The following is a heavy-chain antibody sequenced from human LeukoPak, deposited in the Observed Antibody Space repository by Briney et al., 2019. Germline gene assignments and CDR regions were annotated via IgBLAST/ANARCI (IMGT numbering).Heavy chain of an antibody. Sequence: GGSLRLSCAASGFTFNKYALSWVRQPPGKGLEGVSTISFSGLSTYYADSVQGRFSVSRDDSKDTLYLEINSLRAEDTAVYYCAKRPGVPQAYYSCYRDVWGKGTTVTVSS. CDR3: AKRPGVPQAYYSCYRDV. V-gene: IGHV3-23*01. D-gene: IGHD3-10*01. CDR2: ISFSGLST. J-gene: IGHJ6*03. CDR1: GFTFNKYA.